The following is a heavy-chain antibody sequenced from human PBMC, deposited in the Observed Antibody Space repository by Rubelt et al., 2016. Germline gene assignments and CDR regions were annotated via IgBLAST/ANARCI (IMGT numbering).Heavy chain of an antibody. CDR2: ITSSSDTI. CDR3: ASWSDCSGGSCYHPEAFDI. CDR1: GFTFSTYS. Sequence: EVQLVESGGGLVQPGGSLRLSCAASGFTFSTYSMTWVRQAPGKGLEWVSYITSSSDTIYYAASVKGRFTISRDNAKHSLYLLMNSLRAEDTAEYYCASWSDCSGGSCYHPEAFDIWGQETMVTVSS. V-gene: IGHV3-48*04. D-gene: IGHD2-15*01. J-gene: IGHJ3*02.